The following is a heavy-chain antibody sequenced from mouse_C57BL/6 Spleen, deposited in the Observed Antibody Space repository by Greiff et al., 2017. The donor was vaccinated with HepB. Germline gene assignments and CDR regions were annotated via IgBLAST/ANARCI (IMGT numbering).Heavy chain of an antibody. CDR2: IDPETGGT. J-gene: IGHJ3*01. D-gene: IGHD2-4*01. Sequence: VQLQQSGAELVRPGASVTLSCKASGYTFTDYEMHWVKQTPVQGLEWIGAIDPETGGTAYNQKFKGKAILTADKSSSTAYMELRSLTSEDSAVYYCTRYRYDYDRFAYWGQGTLVTVSA. CDR3: TRYRYDYDRFAY. V-gene: IGHV1-15*01. CDR1: GYTFTDYE.